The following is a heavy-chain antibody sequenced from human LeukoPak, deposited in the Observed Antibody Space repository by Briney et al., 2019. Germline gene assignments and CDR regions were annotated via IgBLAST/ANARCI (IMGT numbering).Heavy chain of an antibody. Sequence: SETLSLTCTVSGGSISSGDYYWSWIRQPPGKGLEWIGYIYYSGSTYYNPSLKSRVTISVDTSKNQFSLRLSSVTAADTAVYYCARAPNGVYCTSSSCHLDYWGQGTLVTVSS. J-gene: IGHJ4*02. CDR2: IYYSGST. CDR1: GGSISSGDYY. CDR3: ARAPNGVYCTSSSCHLDY. D-gene: IGHD2-2*01. V-gene: IGHV4-30-4*01.